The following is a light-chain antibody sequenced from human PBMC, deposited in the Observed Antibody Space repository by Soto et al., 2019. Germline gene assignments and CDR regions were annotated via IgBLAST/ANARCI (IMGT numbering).Light chain of an antibody. Sequence: QLVLTQSSSASASLGSSVKLTCTLSSGHSSYIIAWHQQQPGKAPRFLMKLEGGGSYNKGSGVPDRFSGSSSGADSYLTIATLQFEDEADYYCETWDSSLGVFGGGTQLTVL. CDR3: ETWDSSLGV. J-gene: IGLJ3*02. CDR2: LEGGGSY. V-gene: IGLV4-60*02. CDR1: SGHSSYI.